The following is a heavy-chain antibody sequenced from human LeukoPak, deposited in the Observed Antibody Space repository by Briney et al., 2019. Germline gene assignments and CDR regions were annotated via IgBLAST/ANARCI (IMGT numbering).Heavy chain of an antibody. CDR1: GGSISSYY. D-gene: IGHD4-17*01. CDR3: ARGRLRDYFDY. CDR2: IYYSGST. J-gene: IGHJ4*02. V-gene: IGHV4-59*01. Sequence: SETLSLTCTVSGGSISSYYWSWIRQPPGKGLEWIGYIYYSGSTNYNPSLKSRVTISVDTSKNQFSLKLSSVTAADTAVYYCARGRLRDYFDYWGQGTLVTVSS.